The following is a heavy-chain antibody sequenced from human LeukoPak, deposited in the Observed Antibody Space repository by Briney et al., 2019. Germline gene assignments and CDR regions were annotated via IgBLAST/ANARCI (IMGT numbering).Heavy chain of an antibody. D-gene: IGHD1-26*01. Sequence: GGSLRLSCAASGFTVSSNYMSWVRQAPGKGLEWVSVIYSGGSTYYADSVKGRFTISRDNSKNTLYLQMNSLRAEDTAVYYCARATSGSYPSYWYFDLWGRGTLVTVSS. CDR3: ARATSGSYPSYWYFDL. V-gene: IGHV3-66*02. CDR2: IYSGGST. J-gene: IGHJ2*01. CDR1: GFTVSSNY.